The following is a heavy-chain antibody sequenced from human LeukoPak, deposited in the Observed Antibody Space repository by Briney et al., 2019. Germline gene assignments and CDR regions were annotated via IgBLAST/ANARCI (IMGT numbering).Heavy chain of an antibody. D-gene: IGHD5-12*01. J-gene: IGHJ4*02. Sequence: GASVKVSCKASGYTFTSYYLHWVRQAPGQGLEWMGVINPSGGSTTYAQKFQGRVTMTRDTSTTTVYMELSSLRSEDTAVYYCARDGTYSDYDYYFDYWGQGTLVTVSS. CDR1: GYTFTSYY. V-gene: IGHV1-46*01. CDR2: INPSGGST. CDR3: ARDGTYSDYDYYFDY.